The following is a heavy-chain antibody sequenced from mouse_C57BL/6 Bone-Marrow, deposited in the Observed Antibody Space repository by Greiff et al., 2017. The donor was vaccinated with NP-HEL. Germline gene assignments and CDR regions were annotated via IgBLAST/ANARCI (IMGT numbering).Heavy chain of an antibody. CDR1: GFNIKDYY. Sequence: EVKLEESGAELVKPGASVKLSCTASGFNIKDYYMHWVKQRTEQGLEWIGRIDPEDGEPKYATKCQGKATITADTSSNTAYLQLSSLTSEDTAVYYCARQSRYFDVWGTGTTVTVSS. CDR3: ARQSRYFDV. J-gene: IGHJ1*03. D-gene: IGHD6-1*01. CDR2: IDPEDGEP. V-gene: IGHV14-2*01.